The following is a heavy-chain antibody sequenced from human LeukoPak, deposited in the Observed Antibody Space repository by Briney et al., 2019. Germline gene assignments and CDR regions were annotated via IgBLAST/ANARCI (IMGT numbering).Heavy chain of an antibody. V-gene: IGHV3-48*03. CDR3: ARGRFLEWLSTPDFDY. Sequence: PGGSLRLSCAASGFTLSSYEMNWVRQAPGKGLEWISYISDSGSTTYYADSVKGRFSISRDNAKNTLYLQMNSLRAEDTAVYYCARGRFLEWLSTPDFDYWGQGTLVTVSS. J-gene: IGHJ4*02. CDR2: ISDSGSTT. CDR1: GFTLSSYE. D-gene: IGHD3-3*01.